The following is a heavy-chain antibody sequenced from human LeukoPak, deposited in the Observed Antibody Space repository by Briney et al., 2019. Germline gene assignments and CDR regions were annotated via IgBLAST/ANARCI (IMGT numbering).Heavy chain of an antibody. CDR3: AREWVAGYKFYYYYYGMDV. CDR1: GFTFSSYW. V-gene: IGHV3-7*01. Sequence: GGSLRLSCAASGFTFSSYWMSWVRQAPGKGLEWVANIRQDGSQKYYVDSVKSRFTISRDNAKNSLYLQMNSLRAEDTAVYYCAREWVAGYKFYYYYYGMDVWGQGTTVTVSS. CDR2: IRQDGSQK. J-gene: IGHJ6*02. D-gene: IGHD6-19*01.